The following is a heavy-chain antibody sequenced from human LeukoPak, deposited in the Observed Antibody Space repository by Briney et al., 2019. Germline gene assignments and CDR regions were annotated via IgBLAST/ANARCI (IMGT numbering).Heavy chain of an antibody. J-gene: IGHJ3*02. CDR2: IIPILGIA. CDR3: AREMRYNSQLRAFDI. Sequence: GASVKVSCKASGGTFSSYAISWVRQAPGQGLEWMGRIIPILGIANYAQKFQGRVTITADKSTSTAYMELSSLRSEDTAVYYCAREMRYNSQLRAFDIWGQGTMVTVSS. V-gene: IGHV1-69*04. D-gene: IGHD1-1*01. CDR1: GGTFSSYA.